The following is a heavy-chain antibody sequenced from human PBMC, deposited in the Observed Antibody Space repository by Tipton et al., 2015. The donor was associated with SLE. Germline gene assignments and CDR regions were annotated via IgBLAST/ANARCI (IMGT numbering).Heavy chain of an antibody. D-gene: IGHD5-18*01. Sequence: TLSLTCAVYGGSFSGYYWSWIRQPPGKGLEWIGEINHRGTTNHNPSLKSRVTISVDTSKNQFSLRLSSVTAADTAVYYCARGRGIQLWSSFDYWGQGTLVTVSS. J-gene: IGHJ4*02. CDR2: INHRGTT. CDR1: GGSFSGYY. CDR3: ARGRGIQLWSSFDY. V-gene: IGHV4-34*01.